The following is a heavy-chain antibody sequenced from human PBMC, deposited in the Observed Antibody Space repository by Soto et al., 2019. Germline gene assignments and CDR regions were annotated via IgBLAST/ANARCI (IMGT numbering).Heavy chain of an antibody. J-gene: IGHJ4*02. CDR1: GGSISSGDYY. D-gene: IGHD2-8*01. CDR3: ARLFVLMVDLIDY. CDR2: IYYSGST. V-gene: IGHV4-30-4*01. Sequence: SETLSLTCTVSGGSISSGDYYWSWIRQPPGKGLEWIGYIYYSGSTYYNPSLKSRVTISVDTSRNQFSLKLSSVTAADTAVYYCARLFVLMVDLIDYWGQGTLVTVSS.